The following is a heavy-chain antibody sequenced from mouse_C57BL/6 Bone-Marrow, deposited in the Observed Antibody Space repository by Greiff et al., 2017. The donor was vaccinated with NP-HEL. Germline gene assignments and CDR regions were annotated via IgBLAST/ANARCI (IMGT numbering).Heavy chain of an antibody. CDR1: GFSLTSYG. Sequence: QVQLQQSGPGLVQPSQSLSITCTVSGFSLTSYGVHWVRQSPGKGLEWLGVLWSGGSTDYNAAFISRLSISKDNSKSQVFFKMNSLQADDTAIYYCARKGDCYQFFYYAMDDWGQGTSVTVSS. D-gene: IGHD2-3*01. CDR3: ARKGDCYQFFYYAMDD. V-gene: IGHV2-2*01. CDR2: LWSGGST. J-gene: IGHJ4*01.